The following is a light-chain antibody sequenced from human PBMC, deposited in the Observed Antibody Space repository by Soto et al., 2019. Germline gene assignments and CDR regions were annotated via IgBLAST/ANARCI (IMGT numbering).Light chain of an antibody. CDR3: SSYTSSSTLTV. CDR1: SSDVGSYNY. V-gene: IGLV2-14*01. CDR2: DVI. J-gene: IGLJ1*01. Sequence: QSALTQPASVSGSPGQSITISCTGTSSDVGSYNYVSWYQQNPGKAPKLMIYDVIKRPSGVSNRFSGSKSGNTASLTISGLQAEDEADYYCSSYTSSSTLTVFGTGTKLTVL.